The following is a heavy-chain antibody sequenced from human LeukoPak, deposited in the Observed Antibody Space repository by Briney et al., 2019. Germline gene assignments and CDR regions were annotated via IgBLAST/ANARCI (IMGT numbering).Heavy chain of an antibody. CDR3: ARASGPFDF. CDR2: IFSDGYTK. D-gene: IGHD3-10*01. J-gene: IGHJ4*02. V-gene: IGHV3-33*01. CDR1: GFIFSTYG. Sequence: PGGSLRLSCAASGFIFSTYGLPWVRQAPGKGLEWVAVIFSDGYTKYYAASVKDRFTISRDNSKNTLYLHMNSLIPGDTGVYYCARASGPFDFWGQGTLLTVSS.